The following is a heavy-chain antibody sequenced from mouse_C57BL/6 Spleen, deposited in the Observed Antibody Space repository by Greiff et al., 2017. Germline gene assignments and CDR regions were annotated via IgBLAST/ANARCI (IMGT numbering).Heavy chain of an antibody. Sequence: QVQLQQPGAELVKPGASVKLSCKASGYTFTSYWMHWVKQRPGRGLEWIGRIDPNSGGTKYNEKFKSKATLTVDKPSSTAYMQLSSLTSEDAAVYYCARTSITTVVAEAMDYWGQGTSVTVSS. CDR3: ARTSITTVVAEAMDY. V-gene: IGHV1-72*01. D-gene: IGHD1-1*01. J-gene: IGHJ4*01. CDR1: GYTFTSYW. CDR2: IDPNSGGT.